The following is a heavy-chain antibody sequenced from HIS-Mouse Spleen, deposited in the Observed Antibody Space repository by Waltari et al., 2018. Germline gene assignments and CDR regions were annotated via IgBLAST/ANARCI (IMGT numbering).Heavy chain of an antibody. CDR2: IYHSGST. D-gene: IGHD3-22*01. CDR3: AGSGVDSSGYYSFYFDY. V-gene: IGHV4-38-2*01. Sequence: QVQLQESGPGLVKPSETLSLTCPVSGYSLRSGYYWGWFRQPPGKGLEWIGSIYHSGSTYYNPSLKSRVTISVDTSKNQFSLKLSSVTAADTAVYYCAGSGVDSSGYYSFYFDYWGQGTLVTVSS. CDR1: GYSLRSGYY. J-gene: IGHJ4*02.